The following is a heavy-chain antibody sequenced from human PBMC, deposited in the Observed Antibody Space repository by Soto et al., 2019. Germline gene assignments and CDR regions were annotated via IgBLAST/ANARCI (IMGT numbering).Heavy chain of an antibody. CDR3: AKDAPGSGWLSDY. CDR1: GSTFSIYA. D-gene: IGHD3-22*01. CDR2: ITGNGGT. J-gene: IGHJ4*02. V-gene: IGHV3-23*01. Sequence: GGSLRLSCAASGSTFSIYAMSWARQAPGKGLEWVSTITGNGGTSYADFVRGRFTISRDNSKNTLYLQMSSLRPRDTAVYYCAKDAPGSGWLSDYWGQGTLVTVSS.